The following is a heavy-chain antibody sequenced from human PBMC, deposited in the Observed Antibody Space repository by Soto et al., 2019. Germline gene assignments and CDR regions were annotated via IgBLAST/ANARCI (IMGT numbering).Heavy chain of an antibody. J-gene: IGHJ4*02. V-gene: IGHV4-39*01. CDR2: IYYRGNA. CDR1: DDSINSDKYY. Sequence: QLQLQESGPGLVKPSETLSLTCSVSDDSINSDKYYWGWIRQPPGKGLEWIGSIYYRGNAYYNPSLQTRVNISLDKSRSQFSLKLNAVTAADSAVYLCARLEGLATITYYFDFWGPGALVTVSS. D-gene: IGHD3-9*01. CDR3: ARLEGLATITYYFDF.